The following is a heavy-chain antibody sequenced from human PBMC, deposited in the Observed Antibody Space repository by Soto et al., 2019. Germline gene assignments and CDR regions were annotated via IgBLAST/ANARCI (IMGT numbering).Heavy chain of an antibody. Sequence: QTLSLTCALSADSVSSNSATWNWIRQSPSRGLEWLGRTYYRSKWYRDYAVFVESRVTIDPDTSKNQFSLQLNSVTPEDTAIYYCARADCSGGSCFTDGAFDIWGRGTMVTVSS. CDR1: ADSVSSNSAT. V-gene: IGHV6-1*01. CDR2: TYYRSKWYR. CDR3: ARADCSGGSCFTDGAFDI. D-gene: IGHD2-15*01. J-gene: IGHJ3*02.